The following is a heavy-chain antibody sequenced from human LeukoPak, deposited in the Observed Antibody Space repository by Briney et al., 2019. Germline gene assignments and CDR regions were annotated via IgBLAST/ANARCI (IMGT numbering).Heavy chain of an antibody. CDR2: INPSGGST. Sequence: ASVKVSCKASGYTFTSYYMHWVRQAPGQGLEWMGIINPSGGSTTYAQNFQGRVTMTRDTSTSTVYMELSSLRSEDTAVYYCARDPITVTYYDESSGYPFDHWGQGTLVTVSS. V-gene: IGHV1-46*01. CDR1: GYTFTSYY. CDR3: ARDPITVTYYDESSGYPFDH. D-gene: IGHD3-22*01. J-gene: IGHJ4*02.